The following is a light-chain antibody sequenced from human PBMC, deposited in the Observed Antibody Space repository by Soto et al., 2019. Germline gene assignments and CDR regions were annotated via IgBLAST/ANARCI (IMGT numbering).Light chain of an antibody. CDR2: KAS. CDR1: QSISGW. J-gene: IGKJ1*01. CDR3: QQYNSYSWT. V-gene: IGKV1-5*03. Sequence: LQLTQSPSTLSASVGDRVTITCRASQSISGWLAWYQQKPGKAPKLLIYKASSLQSGVPSRFSGGGSGTEFTLTISSLQPDDFATYYCQQYNSYSWTFGQGTKVDIK.